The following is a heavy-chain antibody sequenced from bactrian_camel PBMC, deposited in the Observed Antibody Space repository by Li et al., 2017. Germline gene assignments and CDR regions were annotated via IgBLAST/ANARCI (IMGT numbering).Heavy chain of an antibody. CDR2: IDTGDGST. V-gene: IGHV3S1*01. J-gene: IGHJ4*01. D-gene: IGHD6*01. CDR1: GYTFNTYS. CDR3: AAGDLIMCTAFAISSFPN. Sequence: HVQLVESGGGSALAGGSVRLSCAASGYTFNTYSWFRQAPGQEREGVAAIDTGDGSTYYLNSVEGRFTISHDNAKNMVYLQVNSLKAEDTATYYCAAGDLIMCTAFAISSFPNRGQGTQVTVSS.